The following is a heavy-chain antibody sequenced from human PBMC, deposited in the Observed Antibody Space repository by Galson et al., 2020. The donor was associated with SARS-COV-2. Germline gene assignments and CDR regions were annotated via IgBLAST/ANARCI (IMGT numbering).Heavy chain of an antibody. Sequence: ETLSLTCAASGFTFSNAWMSWVRQAPGKGLEWVGRIKSKTDGGTTDYAAPVKGRFTISRDDSKNTLYLQMNSLKTEDTAVYYCYTETFDYWGQGTLVTVSS. J-gene: IGHJ4*02. D-gene: IGHD2-2*02. CDR1: GFTFSNAW. CDR2: IKSKTDGGTT. V-gene: IGHV3-15*01. CDR3: YTETFDY.